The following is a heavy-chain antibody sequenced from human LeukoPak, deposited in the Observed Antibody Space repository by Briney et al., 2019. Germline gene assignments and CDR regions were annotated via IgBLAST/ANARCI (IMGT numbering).Heavy chain of an antibody. CDR3: ARDRGCSSTSCPRGYFDY. CDR2: ISSSSSYI. Sequence: PGGSLRLSCAASGFTFSSYSMNWVRQAPGKGLEWVSSISSSSSYIYYADSVKGRFTISRDNAKNSLYLQMNSLRAEDTAVYYCARDRGCSSTSCPRGYFDYWGQGTLVTVSS. CDR1: GFTFSSYS. J-gene: IGHJ4*02. D-gene: IGHD2-2*01. V-gene: IGHV3-21*01.